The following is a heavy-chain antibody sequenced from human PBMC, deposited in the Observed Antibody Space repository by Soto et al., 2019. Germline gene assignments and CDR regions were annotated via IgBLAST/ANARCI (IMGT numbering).Heavy chain of an antibody. D-gene: IGHD3-22*01. V-gene: IGHV1-8*02. CDR3: ARDSNYYDSRDQLGRAFDI. J-gene: IGHJ3*02. CDR1: GYTFTSYG. CDR2: MNPNSGNT. Sequence: ASVKVSCKASGYTFTSYGISWVRQAPGQGLEWMGWMNPNSGNTGYAQKFQGRVTMTRNTSISTAYMELSSLRSEDTAVYYCARDSNYYDSRDQLGRAFDIWGQGTMVTVSS.